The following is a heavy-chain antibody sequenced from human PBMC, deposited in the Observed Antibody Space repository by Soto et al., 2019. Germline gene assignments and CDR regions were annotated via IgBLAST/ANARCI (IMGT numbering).Heavy chain of an antibody. CDR1: GGSFSGYY. Sequence: SETLSLTCAVYGGSFSGYYWSWIRQPPGKGLEWIGEINHSGSTNHNPSLKSRVTISVDTSKNQFSLKLSSVTAADTAVYYCATLMITFGGVTQTYFDYWGQGTLVTVSS. CDR3: ATLMITFGGVTQTYFDY. CDR2: INHSGST. J-gene: IGHJ4*02. D-gene: IGHD3-16*01. V-gene: IGHV4-34*01.